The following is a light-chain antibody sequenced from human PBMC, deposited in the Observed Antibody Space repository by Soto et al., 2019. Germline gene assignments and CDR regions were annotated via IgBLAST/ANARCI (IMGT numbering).Light chain of an antibody. V-gene: IGKV3-11*01. CDR2: GAS. CDR3: QQRSNWPPVT. J-gene: IGKJ5*01. Sequence: DTILTQSPVILALSPGERATLFCRARQTISSSYLAWYQQKPGQAPRLLIYGASNRATGIPARFSGSGSGTDFTLTISSLEPEDFAVYYCQQRSNWPPVTFGQGTRLEIK. CDR1: QTISSSY.